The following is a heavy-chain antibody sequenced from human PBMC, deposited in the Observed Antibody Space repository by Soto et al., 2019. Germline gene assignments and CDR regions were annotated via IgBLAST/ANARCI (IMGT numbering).Heavy chain of an antibody. CDR3: TRTYCSSTSCPFHYYYYYMDV. CDR1: GFTFGDYA. Sequence: GVLRLSCTASGFTFGDYAMSWFRQAPGKGLEWVGFIRSKAYGGTTEYAASVKGRFTISRDDSKSIAYLQMNSLKTEDTAVYYCTRTYCSSTSCPFHYYYYYMDVWGKGTTVTVSS. V-gene: IGHV3-49*03. J-gene: IGHJ6*03. D-gene: IGHD2-2*01. CDR2: IRSKAYGGTT.